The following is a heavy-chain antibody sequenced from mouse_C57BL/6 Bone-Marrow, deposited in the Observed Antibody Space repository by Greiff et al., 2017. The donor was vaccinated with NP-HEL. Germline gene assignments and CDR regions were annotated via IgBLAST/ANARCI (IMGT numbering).Heavy chain of an antibody. CDR1: GYTFTSYG. Sequence: QVQLQQSGAELARPGASVKLSCKASGYTFTSYGISWVKQRTGQGLEWIGEIYHRSGNTYYNEKIKGKATMTAEKSSSTAYMELRSLTSEDSAVYFCAREGAYWGQGTLVTVSA. CDR2: IYHRSGNT. J-gene: IGHJ3*01. CDR3: AREGAY. V-gene: IGHV1-81*01.